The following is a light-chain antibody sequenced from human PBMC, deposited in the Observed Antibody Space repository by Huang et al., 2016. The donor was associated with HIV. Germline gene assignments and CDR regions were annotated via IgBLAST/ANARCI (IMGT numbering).Light chain of an antibody. CDR3: QQFRRSPFT. V-gene: IGKV3-20*01. Sequence: EIVLTQSPGTLSLSPGERATLSCRASQTVGNNYLAWYQQKPGQAPRLLFSGVVGRATGIPDGVSGSGSGGDFSLTISRLGPEESVVFYCQQFRRSPFTFGGGTKVEIK. J-gene: IGKJ4*01. CDR1: QTVGNNY. CDR2: GVV.